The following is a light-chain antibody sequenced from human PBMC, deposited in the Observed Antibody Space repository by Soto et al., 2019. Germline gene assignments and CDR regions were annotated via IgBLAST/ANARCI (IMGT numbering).Light chain of an antibody. CDR3: QQYGSSPWT. J-gene: IGKJ1*01. Sequence: EIVLTQSPGTLSLSPGERATLSCRASQSVSSNYLAWYQQKPGQAPRLLIYGASSRATDIPDRFSGSRSGTDFTLTIGRLEPEDFAVYYCQQYGSSPWTFGQGTKVEIK. CDR1: QSVSSNY. CDR2: GAS. V-gene: IGKV3-20*01.